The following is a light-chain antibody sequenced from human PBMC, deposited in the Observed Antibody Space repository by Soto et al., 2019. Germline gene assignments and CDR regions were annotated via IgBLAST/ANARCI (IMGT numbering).Light chain of an antibody. V-gene: IGLV2-14*01. CDR3: SSYTSSSTQ. CDR1: SSDVGGYNY. Sequence: QSVLTQPASVSGSPGQSITISCTGTSSDVGGYNYVSWYQQHPGKAPKLIIYDVSNRPSGVSNRFSGSKSGNTASLTISGLQAEDEADYYCSSYTSSSTQFGGGTKLTVL. CDR2: DVS. J-gene: IGLJ2*01.